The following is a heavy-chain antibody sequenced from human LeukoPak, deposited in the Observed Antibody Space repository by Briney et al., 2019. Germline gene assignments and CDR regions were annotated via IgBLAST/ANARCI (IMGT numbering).Heavy chain of an antibody. CDR2: IKSDGSYT. J-gene: IGHJ4*02. V-gene: IGHV3-74*01. CDR1: GFTFSSYW. D-gene: IGHD1-14*01. Sequence: PGGSLRLSCAASGFTFSSYWTHWVRQAPGKGLVWVSRIKSDGSYTTYADYVKGRFTISRDNAENRLYLQMDSLRDDDTAVYYCVRGPSGTFDYWGQGTLVTVSS. CDR3: VRGPSGTFDY.